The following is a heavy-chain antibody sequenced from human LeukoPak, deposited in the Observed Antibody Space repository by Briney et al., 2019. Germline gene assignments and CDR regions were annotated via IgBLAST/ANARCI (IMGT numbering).Heavy chain of an antibody. CDR2: ISSSISDM. CDR3: ARHYFDY. D-gene: IGHD3-10*01. Sequence: GGSLRLSCAASGFTFSSYSMNWVRQAPGKGLEWVSSISSSISDMYYADSMKGRFTISRDNAQNSLYLQMNSLRAEDTAVYYCARHYFDYWGQGTLVTVSS. J-gene: IGHJ4*02. V-gene: IGHV3-21*01. CDR1: GFTFSSYS.